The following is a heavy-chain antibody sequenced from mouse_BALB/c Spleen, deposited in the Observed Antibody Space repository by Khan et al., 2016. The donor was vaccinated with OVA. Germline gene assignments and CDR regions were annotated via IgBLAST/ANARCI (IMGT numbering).Heavy chain of an antibody. J-gene: IGHJ3*01. D-gene: IGHD1-1*02. CDR2: ISDGGSYT. Sequence: EVELVESGGGLVKPGGSLKLSCAASGFTFSDYYMYWVRQTPEKRLEWVATISDGGSYTYYPDSVKGRFTISRDNDKNNLYLQMSSLKSEDPAMYYCARAGYGGFAYWGQGTLVTVSA. CDR3: ARAGYGGFAY. V-gene: IGHV5-4*02. CDR1: GFTFSDYY.